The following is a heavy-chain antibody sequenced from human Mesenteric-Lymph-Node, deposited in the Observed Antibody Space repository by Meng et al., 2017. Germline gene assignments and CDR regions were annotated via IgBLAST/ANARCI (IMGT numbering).Heavy chain of an antibody. J-gene: IGHJ4*02. Sequence: VPVQRLVNLSQTLSFTCISPGGSINSGDYYRSWLRQAPGWGVELFWYIYYPGSTYFNPSLKSRVTISMNTSKNKFPLRLSSVTAADMAVYYCARNYYFDYWGQGTLVTVSS. V-gene: IGHV4-30-4*01. CDR3: ARNYYFDY. CDR1: GGSINSGDYY. CDR2: IYYPGST.